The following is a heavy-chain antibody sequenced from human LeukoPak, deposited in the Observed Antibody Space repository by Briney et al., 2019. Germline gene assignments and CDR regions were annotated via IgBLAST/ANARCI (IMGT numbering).Heavy chain of an antibody. D-gene: IGHD4-17*01. CDR1: GFSFSSYA. V-gene: IGHV3-23*01. J-gene: IGHJ4*02. CDR3: GKDIYGDYSGSEY. Sequence: PGGSLRLSCAASGFSFSSYAMSWVRQAPGKGLEWVSIINTSGGRIYYADSVKGRFTISRDNSKSTLYLQMNSLRVDDTAVYYCGKDIYGDYSGSEYWGQGTLVTVSS. CDR2: INTSGGRI.